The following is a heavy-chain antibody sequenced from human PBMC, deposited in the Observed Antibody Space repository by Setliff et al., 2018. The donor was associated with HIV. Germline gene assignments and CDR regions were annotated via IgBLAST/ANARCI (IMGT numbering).Heavy chain of an antibody. CDR1: GGSISSTNW. V-gene: IGHV4-4*03. D-gene: IGHD6-19*01. J-gene: IGHJ4*02. CDR3: ARGYRAVAGQYYFDY. CDR2: IYHTGST. Sequence: RLRETLSLTCAVSGGSISSTNWWSWVRQPPGKGLEWIGEIYHTGSTNYNPSLKSRVTISVDKSKNQFSLKLSSVTAADTAVYYCARGYRAVAGQYYFDYWGQGTLVTVSS.